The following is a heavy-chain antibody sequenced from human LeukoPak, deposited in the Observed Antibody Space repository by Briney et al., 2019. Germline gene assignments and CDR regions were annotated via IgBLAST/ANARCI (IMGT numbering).Heavy chain of an antibody. CDR3: ARRAGAYSHPYDY. J-gene: IGHJ4*02. V-gene: IGHV3-48*03. Sequence: GGSLRLSCAVSGFTFSSYEMNWVRQPPGKGLEWVSYISTSGSTIYYAGSVKGRFTISRDNAKNSLSLQMNSLRAEDTAVYYCARRAGAYSHPYDYWGQGTLVTVSS. D-gene: IGHD4/OR15-4a*01. CDR1: GFTFSSYE. CDR2: ISTSGSTI.